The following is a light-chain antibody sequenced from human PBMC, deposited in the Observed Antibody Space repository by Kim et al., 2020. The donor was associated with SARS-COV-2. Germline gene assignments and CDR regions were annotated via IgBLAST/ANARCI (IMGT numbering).Light chain of an antibody. J-gene: IGKJ2*02. V-gene: IGKV1-27*01. Sequence: SASVGDRVTSTCRASQSISKDLAWYQQKPGNAPKLLIYAASTLQSGVPSSFSGSGSGTDFTLTISSLQPEDVATYYCQKYNTDPCTFGQGTKLEI. CDR2: AAS. CDR3: QKYNTDPCT. CDR1: QSISKD.